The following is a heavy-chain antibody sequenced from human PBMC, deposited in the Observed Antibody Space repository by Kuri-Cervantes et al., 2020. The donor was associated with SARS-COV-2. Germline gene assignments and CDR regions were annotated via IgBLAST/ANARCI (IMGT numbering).Heavy chain of an antibody. CDR2: ISSSSSYT. J-gene: IGHJ2*01. CDR1: GFTFSSYA. V-gene: IGHV3-11*03. CDR3: ARGVTRLDL. Sequence: GESLKISCAASGFTFSSYAMSWVRQAPGKGLEWVSYISSSSSYTNYADSVKGRFTISRDNAKNSLYLQMNSLRAEDTAVYYCARGVTRLDLWGRGTLVTVSS. D-gene: IGHD4-23*01.